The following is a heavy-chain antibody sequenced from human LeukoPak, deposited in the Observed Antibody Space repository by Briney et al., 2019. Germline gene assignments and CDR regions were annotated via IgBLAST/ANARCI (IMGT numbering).Heavy chain of an antibody. CDR3: AKWGDYDILTSYYVPDC. V-gene: IGHV3-23*01. CDR2: ITGSGDST. D-gene: IGHD3-9*01. J-gene: IGHJ4*02. Sequence: HPGASLRLSCAASGFIFSNYAMSWVRQAPGKGLEWVSAITGSGDSTYYADSVKGRFTISRDNSKNTLYVEMNTLRAEDTAVYYCAKWGDYDILTSYYVPDCWGQGTLVTVSS. CDR1: GFIFSNYA.